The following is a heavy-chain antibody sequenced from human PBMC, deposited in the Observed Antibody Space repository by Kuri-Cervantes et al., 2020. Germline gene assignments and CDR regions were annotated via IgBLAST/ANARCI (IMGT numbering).Heavy chain of an antibody. CDR3: ARGITIFGVGAFGLYYFDY. J-gene: IGHJ4*02. CDR1: GFTFSSYW. Sequence: GESLKISCAASGFTFSSYWVNWVRQAPGKGLEWVANIKQDGTEKYYVDSVKGRFTISRENAKNSLSLQMNSLRAEDTAVYCCARGITIFGVGAFGLYYFDYWGQGTLVTVSS. V-gene: IGHV3-7*04. CDR2: IKQDGTEK. D-gene: IGHD3-3*01.